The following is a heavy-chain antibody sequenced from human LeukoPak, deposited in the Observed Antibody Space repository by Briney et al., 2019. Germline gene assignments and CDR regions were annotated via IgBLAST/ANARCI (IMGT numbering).Heavy chain of an antibody. V-gene: IGHV3-9*01. J-gene: IGHJ4*02. D-gene: IGHD3-10*01. CDR1: GFTFYDYA. Sequence: GGFLRLSCAASGFTFYDYAMHWVRQAPGKGLEWVSGISWNSGSIGYADSVKGRFTISRDNAKNSLYLQMNSLRAEDTALYYCAKDMTMVRGQGFDYWGQGTLVTVSS. CDR2: ISWNSGSI. CDR3: AKDMTMVRGQGFDY.